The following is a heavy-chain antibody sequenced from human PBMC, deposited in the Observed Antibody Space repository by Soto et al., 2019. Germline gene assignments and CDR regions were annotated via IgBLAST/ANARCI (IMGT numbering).Heavy chain of an antibody. V-gene: IGHV3-11*01. CDR1: GFTFSDYY. J-gene: IGHJ4*02. CDR2: IGTTSNTI. D-gene: IGHD3-10*01. Sequence: GGSLRLSCAASGFTFSDYYMTWIRQAPGKGLEWVSYIGTTSNTIYYTDSVKGRFTISRDNAKNSLYLQMNSLRAEDTAVYYCATYYYGSGSYFDYWGQGTLVTVSS. CDR3: ATYYYGSGSYFDY.